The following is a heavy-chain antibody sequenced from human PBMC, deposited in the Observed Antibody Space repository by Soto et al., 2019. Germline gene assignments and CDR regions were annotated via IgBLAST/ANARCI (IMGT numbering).Heavy chain of an antibody. CDR2: MNPNSGNT. J-gene: IGHJ6*02. Sequence: QVQLVQSGAEVKKPGASVKVYCKASGYTFTSYDINWVRQATGQGRDWMGWMNPNSGNTGYAQKFRGRVTMTRNTSISTAYMELSSLRSEDTAVYYCARERTGTTSMDVWGQGTTVTVSS. D-gene: IGHD1-1*01. CDR1: GYTFTSYD. V-gene: IGHV1-8*01. CDR3: ARERTGTTSMDV.